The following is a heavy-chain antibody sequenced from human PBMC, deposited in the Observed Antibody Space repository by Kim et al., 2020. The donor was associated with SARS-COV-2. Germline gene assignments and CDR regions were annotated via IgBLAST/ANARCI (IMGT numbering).Heavy chain of an antibody. J-gene: IGHJ5*02. CDR2: FDPEDGET. CDR3: ATAPPYCSGGSCSPNWFDP. Sequence: ASVKVSCKVSGYTLTELSMHWVRQAPGKGLEWMGGFDPEDGETIYAQKFQGRVTMTEDTSTDTAYMELSSLRSDDTAVYYCATAPPYCSGGSCSPNWFDPGGQGTLVTVSS. D-gene: IGHD2-15*01. V-gene: IGHV1-24*01. CDR1: GYTLTELS.